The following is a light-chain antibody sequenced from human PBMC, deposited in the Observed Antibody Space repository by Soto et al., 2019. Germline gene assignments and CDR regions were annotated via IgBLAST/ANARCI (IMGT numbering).Light chain of an antibody. CDR1: ISDVGGYDY. CDR2: DVS. J-gene: IGLJ1*01. Sequence: QSALTQPASVSGSPGQSITISCTGTISDVGGYDYVSWYQQHPGKAPKLMIYDVSNRPSGVSNRFSGSKSGHTASLTISGLQAEDEADYYCSSYTTSGNDVFGPGTKLNVL. V-gene: IGLV2-14*01. CDR3: SSYTTSGNDV.